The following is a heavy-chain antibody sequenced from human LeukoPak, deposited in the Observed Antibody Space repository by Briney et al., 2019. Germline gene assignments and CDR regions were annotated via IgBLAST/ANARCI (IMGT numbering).Heavy chain of an antibody. D-gene: IGHD3-9*01. CDR2: IYYSGST. CDR3: ARHRSLRYFGENGMDV. CDR1: GGSISSYY. Sequence: SETLSLTCTVSGGSISSYYWSWIRQPPGKGLEWIGYIYYSGSTNYNPSLKSQVTISVDTSKNQFSLKLSSVTAADTAVYYCARHRSLRYFGENGMDVWGQGTTVTVSS. V-gene: IGHV4-59*08. J-gene: IGHJ6*02.